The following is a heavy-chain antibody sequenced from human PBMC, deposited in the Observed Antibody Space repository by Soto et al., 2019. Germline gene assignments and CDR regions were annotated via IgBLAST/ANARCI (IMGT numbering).Heavy chain of an antibody. CDR2: IYYSGST. Sequence: SETLSLTCTVSGGSISSYYWSWIRQPPGKGLEWIGYIYYSGSTNYNPSNKSRVTISVDTSKNQFSLKLSSVTAADTAVYYCARSTYYGSGLYWGQGTLVTVSS. CDR3: ARSTYYGSGLY. J-gene: IGHJ4*02. V-gene: IGHV4-59*08. D-gene: IGHD3-10*01. CDR1: GGSISSYY.